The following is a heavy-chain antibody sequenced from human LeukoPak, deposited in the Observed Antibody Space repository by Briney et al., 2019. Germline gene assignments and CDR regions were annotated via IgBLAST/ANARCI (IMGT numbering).Heavy chain of an antibody. CDR2: INHSGST. CDR1: GGSFSGYY. CDR3: ARGGWELPEGSLDY. Sequence: SETLSLTCAVYGGSFSGYYWSWIRQPPGKGLEWIGEINHSGSTNYNPSLKSRVIISVDASKNQFSLKLSSVTAADTAVYYCARGGWELPEGSLDYWGQGTLVTVSS. J-gene: IGHJ4*02. D-gene: IGHD1-26*01. V-gene: IGHV4-34*01.